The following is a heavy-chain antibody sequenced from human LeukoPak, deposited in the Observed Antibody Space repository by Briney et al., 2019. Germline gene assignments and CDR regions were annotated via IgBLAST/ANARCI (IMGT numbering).Heavy chain of an antibody. J-gene: IGHJ4*02. V-gene: IGHV1-2*02. CDR3: ARLVGASV. Sequence: ASVKVSCKASGYTFTSYGISWVRQAPGQGLEWMGWINPNSGGTNYAQKFQGRVTMTRDTSISTAYMELSRLRSDDTAVYYCARLVGASVWGQGTLVTVSS. CDR2: INPNSGGT. CDR1: GYTFTSYG. D-gene: IGHD1-26*01.